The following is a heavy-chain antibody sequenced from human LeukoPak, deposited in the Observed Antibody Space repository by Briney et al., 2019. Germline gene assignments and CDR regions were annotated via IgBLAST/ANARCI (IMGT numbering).Heavy chain of an antibody. CDR3: AKDGDTMSGTYYYDMDV. D-gene: IGHD1-26*01. J-gene: IGHJ6*03. Sequence: GGSLRLSCVASGFTFSTYTMNWVRQAPGKGLEWVSYISSSSSTIYYADSVKGRFTISRDNSKNTLYLQMNSLRAEDTAVYYCAKDGDTMSGTYYYDMDVWGKGTTVTIS. CDR2: ISSSSSTI. V-gene: IGHV3-48*01. CDR1: GFTFSTYT.